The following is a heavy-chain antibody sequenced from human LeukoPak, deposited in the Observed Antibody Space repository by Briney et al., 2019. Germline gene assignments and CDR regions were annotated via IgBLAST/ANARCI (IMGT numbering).Heavy chain of an antibody. CDR2: IKADGSEK. Sequence: GGSLRLSRAASGFTFTNYWMSWVRQAPGKGLEWVANIKADGSEKYYVDSVKGRFTISRDNAKNSLYLQMNSLRAEDTAVYYCARESSVVRGVITDFDYWGQGTLVTVSS. J-gene: IGHJ4*02. D-gene: IGHD3-10*01. CDR1: GFTFTNYW. CDR3: ARESSVVRGVITDFDY. V-gene: IGHV3-7*01.